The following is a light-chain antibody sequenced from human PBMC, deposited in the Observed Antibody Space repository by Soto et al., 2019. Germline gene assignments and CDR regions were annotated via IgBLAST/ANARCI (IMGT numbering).Light chain of an antibody. CDR2: AAS. Sequence: IRMTQSPSSLSASTGDRVTITCRASQDIGNDLGWYQQKPAKAPKRLIFAASSLQSGVPSRFSGSGSGTEFTLTISSLQPEDFATYYCLQHNSFPRTFGQGTKV. J-gene: IGKJ1*01. CDR1: QDIGND. V-gene: IGKV1-17*01. CDR3: LQHNSFPRT.